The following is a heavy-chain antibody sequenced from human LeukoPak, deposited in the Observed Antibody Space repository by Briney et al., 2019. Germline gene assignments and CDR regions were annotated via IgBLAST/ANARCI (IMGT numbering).Heavy chain of an antibody. CDR1: GYSISSGYY. CDR2: IYHSGST. D-gene: IGHD6-13*01. CDR3: ARALGGEQLFDY. J-gene: IGHJ4*02. V-gene: IGHV4-38-2*01. Sequence: PSETLSLTCAVSGYSISSGYYWGWIRQPPGKGLEWIGSIYHSGSTYYNPSLKSRVTISVDTSKNQFSLKLSSVTAADTAVYYCARALGGEQLFDYWGQGTLVTVSS.